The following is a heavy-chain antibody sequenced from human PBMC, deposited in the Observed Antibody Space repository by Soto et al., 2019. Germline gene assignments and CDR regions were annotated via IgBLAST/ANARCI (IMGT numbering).Heavy chain of an antibody. D-gene: IGHD2-15*01. CDR2: INPSGGST. CDR3: ARGSPKGYCSGGSCYSSYFQH. Sequence: ASVKVSCKASGYTFTSYYMHWVRQAPGQGLEWMGIINPSGGSTSYAQKFQVRVTMTRDTSTSTVYMELISLRSEGTAVYYCARGSPKGYCSGGSCYSSYFQHWGQGTLVTVSS. J-gene: IGHJ1*01. V-gene: IGHV1-46*01. CDR1: GYTFTSYY.